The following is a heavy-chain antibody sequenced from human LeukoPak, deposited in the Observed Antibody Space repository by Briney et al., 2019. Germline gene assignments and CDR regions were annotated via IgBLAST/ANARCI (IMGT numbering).Heavy chain of an antibody. J-gene: IGHJ4*02. V-gene: IGHV5-51*01. CDR2: IYPGDSDT. CDR3: ASLNPHPAPHYDSSGYYASFDY. Sequence: GESLKTSCKGSGYSFTSYWIGWVRQMPGKGLEWVGIIYPGDSDTRYSPSFQGQVTISADKSIRTAYLQWSGLKASDTAMYYCASLNPHPAPHYDSSGYYASFDYWGQGTLVTVSS. D-gene: IGHD3-22*01. CDR1: GYSFTSYW.